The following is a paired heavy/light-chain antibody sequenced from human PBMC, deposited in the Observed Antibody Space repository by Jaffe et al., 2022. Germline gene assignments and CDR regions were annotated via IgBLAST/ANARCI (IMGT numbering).Light chain of an antibody. J-gene: IGLJ1*01. CDR3: FSYTTSNTYV. V-gene: IGLV2-14*03. Sequence: QSALTQPASVSGSPGQSITISCTGTSSDVGAYNYVSWYQQHPGEVPKFMIYDVSNRPSGVSNRFSGSKSGNTASLTISGLQADDEADYYCFSYTTSNTYVFGTGTKVTVL. CDR2: DVS. CDR1: SSDVGAYNY.
Heavy chain of an antibody. Sequence: QVHLVQSGPEVKKPGASVKVSCKASGYIFSNYHLHWVRQAPGQGLEWMGLINPRDGDTSYAQNFQGRVSMTRDTSTTTVYMELTSLTFDDTAVFYCLGECNGCYYPESWGRGTLVTVSP. J-gene: IGHJ4*02. CDR3: LGECNGCYYPES. V-gene: IGHV1-46*01. D-gene: IGHD3-10*01. CDR1: GYIFSNYH. CDR2: INPRDGDT.